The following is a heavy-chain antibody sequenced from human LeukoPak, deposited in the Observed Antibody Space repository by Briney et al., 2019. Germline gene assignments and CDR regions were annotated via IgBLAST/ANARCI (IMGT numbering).Heavy chain of an antibody. CDR2: IKSKTDGGTT. J-gene: IGHJ6*02. V-gene: IGHV3-15*07. D-gene: IGHD5-18*01. CDR1: GFTFSNAW. Sequence: GGSLRLSCAASGFTFSNAWMNWVRQAPGKGPEWVGRIKSKTDGGTTDYAAPVKGRFTISRDDSKNTLYLQMNSLKTEDTAVYYCTTDRGYSYGYPNYYYYYGMDVWGQGTTVTVSS. CDR3: TTDRGYSYGYPNYYYYYGMDV.